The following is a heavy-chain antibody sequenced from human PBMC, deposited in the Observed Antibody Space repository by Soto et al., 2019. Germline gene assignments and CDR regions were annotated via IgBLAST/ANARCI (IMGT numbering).Heavy chain of an antibody. V-gene: IGHV3-23*01. CDR3: ANVPLIITFGGERDAFDI. J-gene: IGHJ3*02. D-gene: IGHD3-16*01. Sequence: EVQLLESGGGLVQPGGSLRLSCAASGFTFSSYAMSWVRQAPGKGLEWVSAISGSGGSTYYADSVKGRFTISRDNSKNTLYLQMNSLRAEDTAVYYCANVPLIITFGGERDAFDIWGQGTMVTVSS. CDR2: ISGSGGST. CDR1: GFTFSSYA.